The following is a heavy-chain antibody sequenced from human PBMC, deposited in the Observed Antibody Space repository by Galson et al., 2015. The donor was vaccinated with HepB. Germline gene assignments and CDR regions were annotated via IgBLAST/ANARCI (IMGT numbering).Heavy chain of an antibody. V-gene: IGHV1-8*01. J-gene: IGHJ5*02. D-gene: IGHD2-15*01. CDR3: ARVRTRGYNWFDP. CDR2: MNPNSGNT. CDR1: GYTFTSSD. Sequence: SVKVSCKASGYTFTSSDINWVRQATGQGLEWMGWMNPNSGNTGYAQKFQGRVTMTRNTSISTAYMELSSLRSEDTAVYYCARVRTRGYNWFDPWGQGTLVTVSS.